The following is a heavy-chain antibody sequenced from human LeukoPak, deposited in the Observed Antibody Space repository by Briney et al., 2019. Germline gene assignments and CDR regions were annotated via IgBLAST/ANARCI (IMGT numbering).Heavy chain of an antibody. CDR2: ISPYIGNT. V-gene: IGHV1-18*01. J-gene: IGHJ6*03. CDR3: ARGDCSSTICYSPMDV. Sequence: GASVKVSCKASGYTFTKYDIHWVRQAPGQRLEWMGWISPYIGNTYYSQKLQGRVTMTTDTSTTTAYMELRSLRSDDTAVYYCARGDCSSTICYSPMDVWGKGTTVTVSS. CDR1: GYTFTKYD. D-gene: IGHD2-2*01.